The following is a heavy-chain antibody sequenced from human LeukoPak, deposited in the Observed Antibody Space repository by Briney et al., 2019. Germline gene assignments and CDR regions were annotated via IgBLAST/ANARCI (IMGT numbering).Heavy chain of an antibody. J-gene: IGHJ4*02. Sequence: GGSLRLSCAASGFSFTGYWMSWVRQAPGKGLEWVANIKQDGSAKYYVDSVKGRFTISRDNAKNSLYLQMNSLRTEDTAVYYCASQSYGLFEYWGQGTLVTVSS. CDR1: GFSFTGYW. D-gene: IGHD3-10*01. V-gene: IGHV3-7*01. CDR3: ASQSYGLFEY. CDR2: IKQDGSAK.